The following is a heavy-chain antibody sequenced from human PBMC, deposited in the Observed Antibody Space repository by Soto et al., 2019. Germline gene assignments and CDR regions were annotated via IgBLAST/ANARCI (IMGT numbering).Heavy chain of an antibody. Sequence: QVQLVQSGAEVKKPGASVKVSCKASGYTFTSYDINWERQATGQGLEWMGWMNPNSGNTGYAQKFQGRVTMTRNTSISTAYMVLSSLRSEDTAVYYCARGPDYYYGMDVWGQGTTVTVSS. V-gene: IGHV1-8*01. CDR3: ARGPDYYYGMDV. J-gene: IGHJ6*02. CDR1: GYTFTSYD. CDR2: MNPNSGNT.